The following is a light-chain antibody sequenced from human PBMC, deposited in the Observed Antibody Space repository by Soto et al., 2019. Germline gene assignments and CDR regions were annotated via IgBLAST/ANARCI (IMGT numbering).Light chain of an antibody. CDR1: SSNIGKNY. CDR3: GTWDSSLTAVL. V-gene: IGLV1-51*01. J-gene: IGLJ2*01. Sequence: QSVLTQPPSVSAAPGQKVTISCSGSSSNIGKNYVSWYQQLPGTAPKIIIYDNTKRPSGIPDRFSGSKSGTSATLGIAGLQTGDEADYYCGTWDSSLTAVLFGGGTKLTVL. CDR2: DNT.